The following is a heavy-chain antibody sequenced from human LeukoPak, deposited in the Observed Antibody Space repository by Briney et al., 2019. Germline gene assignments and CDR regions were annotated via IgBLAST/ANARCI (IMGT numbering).Heavy chain of an antibody. CDR2: IYHSGST. CDR1: GGSISSSDW. CDR3: ARLREYDFWSGYYSSFYY. V-gene: IGHV4-4*02. D-gene: IGHD3-3*01. Sequence: SGTLSLTCAVSGGSISSSDWWSWVRQPPGKGLEWIGEIYHSGSTNYNPSLKSRVTISVDKSKNQFSLKLSSVTAADTAVYYCARLREYDFWSGYYSSFYYWGQGTLVTVSS. J-gene: IGHJ4*02.